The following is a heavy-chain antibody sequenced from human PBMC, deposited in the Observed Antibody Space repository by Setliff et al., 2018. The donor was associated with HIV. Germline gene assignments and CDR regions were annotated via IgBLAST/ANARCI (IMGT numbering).Heavy chain of an antibody. Sequence: SETLSLTCAVYGESFSDYYWSWIRQPPGKGLEWIGEINHSESTNYNPSLKSRVTVSVDTSKKQFSLRLSSVSAADTALYYCARGGGITWRSYSFDYWGHGTLVTVTS. CDR2: INHSEST. CDR1: GESFSDYY. V-gene: IGHV4-34*01. CDR3: ARGGGITWRSYSFDY. D-gene: IGHD3-10*01. J-gene: IGHJ4*01.